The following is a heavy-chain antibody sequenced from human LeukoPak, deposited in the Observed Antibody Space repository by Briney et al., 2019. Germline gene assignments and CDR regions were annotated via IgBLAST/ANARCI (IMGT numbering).Heavy chain of an antibody. CDR1: GYTFTVYY. CDR3: AREAGNWNDELGVNY. Sequence: ASVTVSFKASGYTFTVYYMHWVRQAPGQGREWMGWINPNSGGTNYAQKFQGRVTMTRDTSISTAYMELSRLRSDDTAVYYCAREAGNWNDELGVNYWGQGTLVTVSS. V-gene: IGHV1-2*02. D-gene: IGHD1-20*01. J-gene: IGHJ4*02. CDR2: INPNSGGT.